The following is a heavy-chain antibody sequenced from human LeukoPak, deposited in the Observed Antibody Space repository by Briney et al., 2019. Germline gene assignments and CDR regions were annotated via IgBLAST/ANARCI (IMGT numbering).Heavy chain of an antibody. V-gene: IGHV3-30*19. J-gene: IGHJ4*02. CDR3: AAWRGYDSGSLSGPLDY. D-gene: IGHD3-10*01. CDR1: GFTFNSYG. Sequence: PGRSLRLSCAASGFTFNSYGMHWVRQAPGKGLEWVAVVSYDGSIKPYADSVKGRFTISRDNPRNTLYLQMNSLRGEDTAIYYCAAWRGYDSGSLSGPLDYWGQGTLVLVSS. CDR2: VSYDGSIK.